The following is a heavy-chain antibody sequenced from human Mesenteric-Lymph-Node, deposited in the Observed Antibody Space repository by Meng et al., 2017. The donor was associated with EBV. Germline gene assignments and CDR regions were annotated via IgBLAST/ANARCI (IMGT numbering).Heavy chain of an antibody. D-gene: IGHD4-17*01. CDR3: ASKDYDDYYFDF. V-gene: IGHV3-21*01. Sequence: EVQLVESGGGLFKLGGSLRLSCVASGFTFNTSTLNWVRQAPGKGLEWLSAISASSGNIYYTDSVKGRFTVSRDNAKNSLYVQMNSLRAEDTAIYYCASKDYDDYYFDFWGQGTMVTVSS. CDR1: GFTFNTST. J-gene: IGHJ4*02. CDR2: ISASSGNI.